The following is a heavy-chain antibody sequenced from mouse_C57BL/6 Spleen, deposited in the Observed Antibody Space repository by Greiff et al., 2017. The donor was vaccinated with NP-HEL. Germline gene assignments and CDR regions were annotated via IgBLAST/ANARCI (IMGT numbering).Heavy chain of an antibody. J-gene: IGHJ2*01. CDR3: AGDRSLYLDC. CDR2: ISDGGSYT. CDR1: RFTFSSFA. Sequence: EVQLVESVGGLVKPRGSLKLSCAASRFTFSSFAMSWVRQTPEKRLEWVATISDGGSYTYYPDNVKGRFTISRDNAKNNLYLQMSHLKSEDTAMYYCAGDRSLYLDCWGHGTTLSDSS. V-gene: IGHV5-4*01.